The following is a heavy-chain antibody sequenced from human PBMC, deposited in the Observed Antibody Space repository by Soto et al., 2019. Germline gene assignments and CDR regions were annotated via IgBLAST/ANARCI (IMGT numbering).Heavy chain of an antibody. D-gene: IGHD3-3*01. CDR3: ARVISMSGYFNPFDY. Sequence: PGESLKISCKASGYTFSSYWIAWVRQKPGQGLEWMGSVYPEDSDTRYGPSSRGHVTISAATSINTAYLQWTSLSASDSAMYFCARVISMSGYFNPFDYWGQGTLVTVSS. CDR1: GYTFSSYW. CDR2: VYPEDSDT. J-gene: IGHJ4*02. V-gene: IGHV5-51*01.